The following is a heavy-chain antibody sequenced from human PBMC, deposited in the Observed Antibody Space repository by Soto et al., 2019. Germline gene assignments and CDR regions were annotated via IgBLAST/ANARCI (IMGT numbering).Heavy chain of an antibody. CDR2: IYYSGST. Sequence: SETLSLTCTVSGGSVSSGSYYWSWIRQPPGKGLEWIGYIYYSGSTNYNPSLKSRVTISVDTSKNQFSLKLSSVTAADTAVYYCARGGRRDGYNYDYWGQGTLVTVSS. CDR3: ARGGRRDGYNYDY. J-gene: IGHJ4*02. D-gene: IGHD5-12*01. V-gene: IGHV4-61*01. CDR1: GGSVSSGSYY.